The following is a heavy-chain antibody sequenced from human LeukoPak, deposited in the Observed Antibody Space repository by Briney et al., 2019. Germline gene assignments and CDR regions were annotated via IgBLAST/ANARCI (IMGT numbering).Heavy chain of an antibody. CDR2: IRYDGSDK. Sequence: GGSLRLSCAASGFTFSSYAMHWVRQAPGKGLEWVAFIRYDGSDKYYADSVKGRFTISRDSSKSTLYLQMNSLRAEDTAVYYCAKESESYDSSGSTFDFRGQGTLVTVSS. CDR1: GFTFSSYA. CDR3: AKESESYDSSGSTFDF. J-gene: IGHJ4*02. V-gene: IGHV3-30*02. D-gene: IGHD3-22*01.